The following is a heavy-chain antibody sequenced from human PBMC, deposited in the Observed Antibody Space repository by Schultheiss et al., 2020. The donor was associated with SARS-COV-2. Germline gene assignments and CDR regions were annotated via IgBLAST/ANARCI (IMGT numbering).Heavy chain of an antibody. J-gene: IGHJ4*02. CDR2: IYYSGST. Sequence: SETLSLTCAVYGGSFSGYYWSWIRQPPGKGLEWIGYIYYSGSTNYNPSLKSRVTISVDTSKNQFSLKLSSVTAADTAVYYCARVKVVGLDYWGQGTLVTVSS. V-gene: IGHV4-59*01. CDR1: GGSFSGYY. D-gene: IGHD1-26*01. CDR3: ARVKVVGLDY.